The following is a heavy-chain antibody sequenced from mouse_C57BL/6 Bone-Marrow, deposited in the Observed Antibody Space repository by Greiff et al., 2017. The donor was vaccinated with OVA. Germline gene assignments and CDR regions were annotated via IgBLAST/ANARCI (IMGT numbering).Heavy chain of an antibody. CDR1: GYTFTSYW. V-gene: IGHV1-50*01. CDR3: ARYGSSWYFDV. J-gene: IGHJ1*03. CDR2: IDPSDSYT. Sequence: VQLQQPGAELVKPGASVKLSCKASGYTFTSYWMQWVKQRPGQGLEWIGEIDPSDSYTNYNQKFKGKATLTVDTSSSTAYMQLSSLTSEDSAVYYCARYGSSWYFDVWGTGTTVTVYS. D-gene: IGHD1-1*01.